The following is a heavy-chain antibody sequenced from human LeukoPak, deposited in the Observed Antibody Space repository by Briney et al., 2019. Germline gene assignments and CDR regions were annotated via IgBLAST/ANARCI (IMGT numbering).Heavy chain of an antibody. D-gene: IGHD3-22*01. CDR2: ISGSGGST. CDR1: GFTFSSYA. Sequence: GGSLRLSCAASGFTFSSYAMSWVRQAPGKGLEWVSAISGSGGSTYYADSVKGRFTISRDNSKNTLYLQMNSLRAKDTAVYYCAKLGGYYHSSGYYKRIPCDYWGEGPLVSVSS. V-gene: IGHV3-23*01. J-gene: IGHJ4*02. CDR3: AKLGGYYHSSGYYKRIPCDY.